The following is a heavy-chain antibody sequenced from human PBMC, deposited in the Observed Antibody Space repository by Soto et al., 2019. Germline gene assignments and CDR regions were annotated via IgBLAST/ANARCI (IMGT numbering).Heavy chain of an antibody. D-gene: IGHD2-8*02. CDR3: ASLGYCSGADCHGTR. CDR2: IFYSGST. CDR1: GGSVSSYNW. Sequence: SETLSLTCAVSGGSVSSYNWWSWVRQPPGQGLEWIGEIFYSGSTNYNPSLKSRVTISVDKFKNQFSLKLSSVTAADTAVYFCASLGYCSGADCHGTRWGQGILVTVS. J-gene: IGHJ4*01. V-gene: IGHV4-4*02.